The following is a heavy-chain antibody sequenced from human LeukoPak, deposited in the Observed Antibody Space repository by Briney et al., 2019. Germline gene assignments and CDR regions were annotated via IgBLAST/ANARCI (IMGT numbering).Heavy chain of an antibody. CDR1: GFTFSSYA. CDR3: AKRRELRTYGSGTYFDY. Sequence: GGSLRLSCAASGFTFSSYAMSWVRQAPGKGLEWVSAISGSGGSTYYADSVKGRFTISRDNSKNTLYLQMNSLRAEDTAVYYSAKRRELRTYGSGTYFDYWGQGTLVTVSS. V-gene: IGHV3-23*01. D-gene: IGHD3-10*01. CDR2: ISGSGGST. J-gene: IGHJ4*02.